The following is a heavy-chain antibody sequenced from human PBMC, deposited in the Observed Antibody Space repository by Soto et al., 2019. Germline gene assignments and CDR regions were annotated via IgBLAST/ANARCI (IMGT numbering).Heavy chain of an antibody. CDR3: ARVRMTYYYDSSGWFDY. V-gene: IGHV4-30-2*01. CDR1: GGSISSGGYS. Sequence: SETLSLTCAVSGGSISSGGYSWSWIRQPPGKGLEWIGYIYHGGSTYYNPSLKSRVTISVDRSKNQFSLKLSSVTAADTAVYYCARVRMTYYYDSSGWFDYWGQGTLVTVSS. J-gene: IGHJ4*02. CDR2: IYHGGST. D-gene: IGHD3-22*01.